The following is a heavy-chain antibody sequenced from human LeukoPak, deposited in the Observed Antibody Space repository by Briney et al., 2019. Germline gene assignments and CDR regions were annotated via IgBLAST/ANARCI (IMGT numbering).Heavy chain of an antibody. V-gene: IGHV3-30*04. CDR1: GFTLSSYA. D-gene: IGHD6-19*01. CDR3: ARDHRESGWGAYFDY. CDR2: ISYDGSNK. J-gene: IGHJ4*02. Sequence: GGSLRLSCAASGFTLSSYAMHWVRQAPGKGLEWVAVISYDGSNKYYADSVKGRFTISRDNSKNTLYLQMNSLRAEDTAVYYCARDHRESGWGAYFDYWGQGTLVAVSS.